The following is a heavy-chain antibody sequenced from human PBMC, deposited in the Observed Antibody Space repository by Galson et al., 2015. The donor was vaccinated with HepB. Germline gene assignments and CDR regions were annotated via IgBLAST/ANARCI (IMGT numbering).Heavy chain of an antibody. D-gene: IGHD3-10*02. CDR2: ISGSGGST. J-gene: IGHJ5*02. V-gene: IGHV3-23*01. CDR1: GFTFSSYA. Sequence: SLRLSCAASGFTFSSYAMSWVRQAPGKGLEWVSAISGSGGSTYYADSVKGRFTISRDNSKNTLYLQVNSLRAEDTAVYYCAKDVREVIKRGVGWFNPWGQGTLVTVSS. CDR3: AKDVREVIKRGVGWFNP.